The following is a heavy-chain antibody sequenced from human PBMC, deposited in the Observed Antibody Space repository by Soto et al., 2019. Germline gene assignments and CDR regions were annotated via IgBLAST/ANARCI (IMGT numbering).Heavy chain of an antibody. CDR3: AGRCDSTTCLGHFDY. Sequence: SVKVSCKASGDTFNNYVVNCVLQSPVQGLEWLGGILPIFATANYAQKFQGRVTITADKSTSTAYMELTSLRSEDTAVYYCAGRCDSTTCLGHFDYWGQGTLVTVSS. J-gene: IGHJ4*02. V-gene: IGHV1-69*06. CDR1: GDTFNNYV. D-gene: IGHD2-2*01. CDR2: ILPIFATA.